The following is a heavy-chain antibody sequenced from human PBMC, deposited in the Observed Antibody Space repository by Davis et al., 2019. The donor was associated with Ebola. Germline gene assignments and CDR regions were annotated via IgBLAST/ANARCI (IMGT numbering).Heavy chain of an antibody. CDR1: GGSISRGGSY. CDR2: IYYSAST. Sequence: PSETLSLTCTVSGGSISRGGSYWTWIRQHPGKGLEWIGYIYYSASTYYKPSLKSRVTISLDTSKNQFSLNLYSVTAAEPAVYYFAKDLRYDSSGYDYYFYMDVWGKGTTVTVSS. CDR3: AKDLRYDSSGYDYYFYMDV. J-gene: IGHJ6*03. V-gene: IGHV4-31*03. D-gene: IGHD3-22*01.